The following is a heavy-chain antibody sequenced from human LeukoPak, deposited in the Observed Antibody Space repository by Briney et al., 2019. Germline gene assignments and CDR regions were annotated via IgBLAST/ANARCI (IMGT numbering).Heavy chain of an antibody. Sequence: GASVKVSCKASGYTFTSYGISWVRQAPGQGLEWMGWISAYNGNTNYAQKLQGRVTMTTDTSTSTAYMELRSLRSDDTAVYYCARARTFVRSSSTSCYPDYWGQGTLVTVSS. D-gene: IGHD2-2*01. J-gene: IGHJ4*02. CDR3: ARARTFVRSSSTSCYPDY. CDR1: GYTFTSYG. CDR2: ISAYNGNT. V-gene: IGHV1-18*01.